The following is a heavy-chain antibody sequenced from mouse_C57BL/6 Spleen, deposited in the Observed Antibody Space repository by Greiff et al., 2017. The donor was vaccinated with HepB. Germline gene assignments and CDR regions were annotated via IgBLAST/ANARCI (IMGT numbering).Heavy chain of an antibody. J-gene: IGHJ4*01. CDR1: GFTFSSYA. CDR2: ISSGGDYI. D-gene: IGHD1-1*01. V-gene: IGHV5-9-1*02. Sequence: EVQRVESGEGLVKPGGSLKLSCAASGFTFSSYAMSWVRQTPEKRLEWVAYISSGGDYIYYADTVKGRFTISRDNARNTLYLQMSSLKSEDTAMYYCTRGAVATKAMDYWGQGTSVTVSS. CDR3: TRGAVATKAMDY.